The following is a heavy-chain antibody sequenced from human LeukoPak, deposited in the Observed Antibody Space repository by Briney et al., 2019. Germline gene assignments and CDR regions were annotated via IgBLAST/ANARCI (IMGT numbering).Heavy chain of an antibody. V-gene: IGHV3-30*18. CDR2: ISYDGSNK. J-gene: IGHJ4*02. D-gene: IGHD3-10*01. CDR3: AKLLWFGESHDY. Sequence: GGSLRLSCAASVFTFSSYGMHWVRQAPGKGLEWVAVISYDGSNKYYADSVKGRFTISRDNSKNTLYLQVNSLRAEDTAVYYCAKLLWFGESHDYWGQGTLVTVSS. CDR1: VFTFSSYG.